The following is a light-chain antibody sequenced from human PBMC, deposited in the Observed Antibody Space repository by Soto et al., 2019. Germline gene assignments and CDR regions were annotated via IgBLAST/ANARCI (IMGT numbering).Light chain of an antibody. CDR1: SSNIGSNY. CDR2: RNN. V-gene: IGLV1-47*01. CDR3: AAWDDSLSGPRV. J-gene: IGLJ2*01. Sequence: HSVLTQPPSASGTPGQRVTISCSGSSSNIGSNYVYWYQQLPGTAPKLLIYRNNQRPSGVPDRFSGSKSGTSASLAISGLRSEDEADYYCAAWDDSLSGPRVFGGGTKVTVL.